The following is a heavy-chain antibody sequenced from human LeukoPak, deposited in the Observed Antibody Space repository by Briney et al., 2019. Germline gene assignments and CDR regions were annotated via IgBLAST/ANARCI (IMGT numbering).Heavy chain of an antibody. J-gene: IGHJ3*02. Sequence: GGSLRLSCAVSGFTFSNFWMHWVRQAPGKGLVWVSRINSDGSSTSYADSVKGRFTISRDNAKNTLYLQMNSLRAEDTAVYYCARRLVVRGVIIYPDDAFDIWGQGTMVTVSS. CDR2: INSDGSST. V-gene: IGHV3-74*01. CDR3: ARRLVVRGVIIYPDDAFDI. CDR1: GFTFSNFW. D-gene: IGHD3-10*01.